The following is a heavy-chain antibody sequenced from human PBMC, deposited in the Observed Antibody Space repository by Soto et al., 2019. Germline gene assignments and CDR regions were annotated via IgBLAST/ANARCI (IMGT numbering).Heavy chain of an antibody. CDR3: ARCYCSVGSCFTCWHFDL. V-gene: IGHV1-18*01. Sequence: QVQVVQSGAEVKKPGASVKVACKASGYSFDTFGMSWVRQAPGQGLEWMGWISIEKGDTNSAQEFQDRVTMTTDTSTSTAYMELRSLTSDDTAVYYCARCYCSVGSCFTCWHFDLWGRGTLVTVSS. J-gene: IGHJ2*01. CDR1: GYSFDTFG. D-gene: IGHD2-15*01. CDR2: ISIEKGDT.